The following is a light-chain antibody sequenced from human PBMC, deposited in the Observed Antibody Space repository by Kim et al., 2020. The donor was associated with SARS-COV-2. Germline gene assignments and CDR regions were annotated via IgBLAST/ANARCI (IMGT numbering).Light chain of an antibody. CDR2: STS. CDR3: HQSHTYPLT. Sequence: DIQMTQSPSALSASVGDTVTITCRASESVGTLLSWFQQRPGKAPNLLIYSTSTLAAGVPSRFSGSGSVTEFSLTISGLQPDDFATYYCHQSHTYPLTFVGGTKMDIK. CDR1: ESVGTL. J-gene: IGKJ4*01. V-gene: IGKV1-5*03.